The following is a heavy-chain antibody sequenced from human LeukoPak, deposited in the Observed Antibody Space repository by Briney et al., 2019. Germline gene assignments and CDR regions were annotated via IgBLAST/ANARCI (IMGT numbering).Heavy chain of an antibody. CDR3: ARRAPTRTIYSYGTFDY. V-gene: IGHV1-2*02. J-gene: IGHJ4*02. CDR1: GYTFTRYY. Sequence: ASVNVSCTPSGYTFTRYYMHWVRQAPGQGLEWMGWINPNSGGTNYAQKLQGRVTMTRDTSISTAYMELSRLRSDDTAVYYCARRAPTRTIYSYGTFDYWGQGTLVTVSS. CDR2: INPNSGGT. D-gene: IGHD5-18*01.